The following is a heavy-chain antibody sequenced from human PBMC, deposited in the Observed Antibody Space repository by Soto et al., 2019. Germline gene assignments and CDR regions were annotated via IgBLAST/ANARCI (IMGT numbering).Heavy chain of an antibody. Sequence: GESLKISCAASGFTFSSYSMNWVRQAPGKGLEWVSYISSSSSTIYYADSVKGRFTISRDNAKNSLYLQMNSLRAEDTAVYYCARDGTVGYRPAYYFDYWGQGTLVTVSS. CDR1: GFTFSSYS. J-gene: IGHJ4*02. CDR2: ISSSSSTI. CDR3: ARDGTVGYRPAYYFDY. D-gene: IGHD6-13*01. V-gene: IGHV3-48*01.